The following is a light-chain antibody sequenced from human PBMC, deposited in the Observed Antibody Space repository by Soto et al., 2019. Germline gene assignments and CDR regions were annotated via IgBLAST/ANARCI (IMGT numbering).Light chain of an antibody. CDR1: QSVSSN. CDR2: GAS. Sequence: EIVMTQSPATLSVSPWERATLSCRASQSVSSNLAWYQQKPGQAPRLPIYGASTRATGIPARFSGSGSGTEFTLTISSLQSEDFAVYYCQQYNNWWTFGQGTKVDIK. V-gene: IGKV3-15*01. J-gene: IGKJ1*01. CDR3: QQYNNWWT.